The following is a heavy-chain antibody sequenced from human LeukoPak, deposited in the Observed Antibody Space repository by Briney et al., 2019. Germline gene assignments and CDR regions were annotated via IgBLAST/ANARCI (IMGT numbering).Heavy chain of an antibody. J-gene: IGHJ4*02. V-gene: IGHV4-34*01. D-gene: IGHD3-10*01. CDR1: GGSFGGYY. CDR2: INHSGST. CDR3: ARGAHYYASGSYLRK. Sequence: PSETLSLTCAVYGGSFGGYYWSWIRQPPGKGLEWIGEINHSGSTNYNPSLKSRVTISVDTSKNQFSLKLSSVTAADTAVYYCARGAHYYASGSYLRKWGQGTLVTVSS.